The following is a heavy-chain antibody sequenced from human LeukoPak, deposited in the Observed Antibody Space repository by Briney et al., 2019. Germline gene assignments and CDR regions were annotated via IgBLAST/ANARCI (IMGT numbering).Heavy chain of an antibody. V-gene: IGHV3-23*01. Sequence: PGGSLRLSCAASGFTFSSYAMSWVRQAPGKGLEWVSAISGSGGSTYYADSVKGRFTISRDNSKNTLYLQMNSLRAEDTAVYYCAKDLRKHSSSWYNDYWGQGTLVTVSS. CDR2: ISGSGGST. D-gene: IGHD6-13*01. J-gene: IGHJ4*02. CDR3: AKDLRKHSSSWYNDY. CDR1: GFTFSSYA.